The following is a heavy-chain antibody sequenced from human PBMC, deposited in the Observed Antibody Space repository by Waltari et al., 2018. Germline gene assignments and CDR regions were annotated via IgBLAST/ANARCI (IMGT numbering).Heavy chain of an antibody. CDR1: GGSISSRNW. D-gene: IGHD5-18*01. J-gene: IGHJ6*02. Sequence: QVQLQESGPGLVKPSGTLSLTCAVSGGSISSRNWWSWVRQPPGKGLEWIGEIYHSGSTNYNPSLKSRVTISVDKSKNQFSLKLSSVTAADTAVYYCASSPLWHNYYYYGMDVWGQGTTVTVSS. CDR2: IYHSGST. CDR3: ASSPLWHNYYYYGMDV. V-gene: IGHV4-4*02.